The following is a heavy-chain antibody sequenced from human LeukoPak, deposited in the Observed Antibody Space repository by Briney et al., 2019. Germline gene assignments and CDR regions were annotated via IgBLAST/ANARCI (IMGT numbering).Heavy chain of an antibody. CDR3: AKEMDYYDSSGYSFFDY. CDR1: GFTFSSYA. J-gene: IGHJ4*02. CDR2: ISGSGGST. D-gene: IGHD3-22*01. Sequence: GGSLRPSCAASGFTFSSYAMSWVRQAPGKGLEWVSAISGSGGSTYYADSVKGRFTISRDNSKNTLYLQMNSLRAEDTAVYYCAKEMDYYDSSGYSFFDYWGQGTLVTVSS. V-gene: IGHV3-23*01.